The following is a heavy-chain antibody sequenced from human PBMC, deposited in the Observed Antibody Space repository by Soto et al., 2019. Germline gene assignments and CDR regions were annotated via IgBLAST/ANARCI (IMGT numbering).Heavy chain of an antibody. CDR3: AREGEMATLYDAFDI. J-gene: IGHJ3*02. D-gene: IGHD5-12*01. Sequence: SETLSLTCTVSGGSISSGDYYWSWIRQPPGKGLEWIGYIYYSGSTYYNPSLKSRVTISVDTSKNQFSLKLSSVTAADTAVYYCAREGEMATLYDAFDIWGQGTMVTVSS. CDR1: GGSISSGDYY. CDR2: IYYSGST. V-gene: IGHV4-30-4*02.